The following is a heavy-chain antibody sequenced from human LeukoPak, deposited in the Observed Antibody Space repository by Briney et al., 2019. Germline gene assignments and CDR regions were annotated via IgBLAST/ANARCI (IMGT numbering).Heavy chain of an antibody. V-gene: IGHV4-59*01. CDR2: IYYSGNT. CDR1: GGSISSYY. CDR3: ARDYDFWSGYRGAFDI. Sequence: SETLSLTCTVSGGSISSYYWSWIRQPPGKGLEWIGYIYYSGNTNYNPSLKSRVTISVDTSKNQFSLKLSSVTAADTAVYYCARDYDFWSGYRGAFDIWGQGTMVTVSS. J-gene: IGHJ3*02. D-gene: IGHD3-3*01.